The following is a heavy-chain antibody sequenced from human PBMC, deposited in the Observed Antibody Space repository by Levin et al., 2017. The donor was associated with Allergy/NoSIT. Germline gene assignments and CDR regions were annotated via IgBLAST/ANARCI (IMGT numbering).Heavy chain of an antibody. CDR1: GFTFSNYA. Sequence: SCAASGFTFSNYAMHWVRQAPGKGLEWVGVISDDGSSEFYTDSVKGRFTISRDNSKNRLYLQMDSLRAEDTALYYCVREIAEEGTWGQGTLVIVSS. V-gene: IGHV3-30-3*01. CDR3: VREIAEEGT. J-gene: IGHJ4*02. CDR2: ISDDGSSE. D-gene: IGHD1-1*01.